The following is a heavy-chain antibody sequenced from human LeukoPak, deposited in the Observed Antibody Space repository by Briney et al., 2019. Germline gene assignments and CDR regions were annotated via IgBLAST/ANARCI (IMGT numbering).Heavy chain of an antibody. CDR1: GGSFSGYY. CDR2: INHSGST. Sequence: SETLSLTCAVYGGSFSGYYWSWIRQPPGKGLEWIGEINHSGSTNYNPSLKSRVTISVDTSKNQFSLKLSSVTAADTAVYYCASRLPHSSILTGYYPPYYYYYMDVWGKGTTVTISS. V-gene: IGHV4-34*01. J-gene: IGHJ6*03. D-gene: IGHD3-9*01. CDR3: ASRLPHSSILTGYYPPYYYYYMDV.